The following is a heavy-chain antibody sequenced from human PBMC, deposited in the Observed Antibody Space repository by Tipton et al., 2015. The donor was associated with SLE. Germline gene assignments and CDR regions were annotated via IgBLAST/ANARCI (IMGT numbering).Heavy chain of an antibody. CDR1: GGSINSYY. V-gene: IGHV4-59*01. CDR3: ARRRGSSWYEDYFDY. J-gene: IGHJ4*02. CDR2: VYYTETA. Sequence: TLSLTCTVSGGSINSYYWSWIRQPPGKGLEWIGYVYYTETASYNPSLKSRVTISVDTSKNQFSLKLSSVTAADTAVYYCARRRGSSWYEDYFDYWGQGTLVTVSS. D-gene: IGHD6-13*01.